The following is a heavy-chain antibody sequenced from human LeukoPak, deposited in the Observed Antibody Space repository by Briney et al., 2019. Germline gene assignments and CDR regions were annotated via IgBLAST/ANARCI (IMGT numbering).Heavy chain of an antibody. D-gene: IGHD6-13*01. V-gene: IGHV3-48*03. J-gene: IGHJ6*03. CDR3: ARSIYSSSWYSYYYYMDV. CDR1: GFTFSSYE. CDR2: ISSSGSTI. Sequence: PGGSLRLSCAASGFTFSSYEMNWVRQAPGKGLEWVSYISSSGSTIYYADSVKGRFTISRDNAKNSLYLQMNSLRAEDTAVYYCARSIYSSSWYSYYYYMDVWGKGTTVTIS.